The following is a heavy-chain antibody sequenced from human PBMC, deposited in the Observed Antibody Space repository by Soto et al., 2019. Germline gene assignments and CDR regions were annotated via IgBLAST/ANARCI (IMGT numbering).Heavy chain of an antibody. J-gene: IGHJ4*01. CDR2: IKSKSDGGTT. CDR3: STDSYNNIIVVRFDY. CDR1: GFTFSNAW. V-gene: IGHV3-15*07. Sequence: EVQLVESGGGLVKPGGSLRLSCAASGFTFSNAWINWVRQAPGKGLEWVGRIKSKSDGGTTDYAAPVKGRFAISRDDSKNLVYMQMNSLKTEDTAVYYCSTDSYNNIIVVRFDYWGHGTLVTVSS. D-gene: IGHD3-22*01.